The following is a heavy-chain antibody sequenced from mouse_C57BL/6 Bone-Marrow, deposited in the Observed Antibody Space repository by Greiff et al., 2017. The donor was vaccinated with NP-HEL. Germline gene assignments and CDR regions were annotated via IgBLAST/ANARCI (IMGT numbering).Heavy chain of an antibody. CDR2: INPGSGGT. Sequence: VQLQQSGAELVRPGTSVKVSCKASGYAFTNYLIEWVKQRPGQGLEWIGVINPGSGGTNYNEKFKGTATLTADKSSSTAYMQLSSLTSEDSAVYFCAREVYTTVVEYFDVWGTGTTVTVSS. J-gene: IGHJ1*03. CDR3: AREVYTTVVEYFDV. D-gene: IGHD1-1*01. V-gene: IGHV1-54*01. CDR1: GYAFTNYL.